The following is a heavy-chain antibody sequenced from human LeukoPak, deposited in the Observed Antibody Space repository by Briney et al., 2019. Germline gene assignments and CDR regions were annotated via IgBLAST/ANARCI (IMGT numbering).Heavy chain of an antibody. CDR2: IYSSGST. Sequence: SETLSLTCTVSGGSISSYNWSWIRQPAGKGLEWIGRIYSSGSTNYNPSLKSRVTMSIDTSNNHFSLKLTSVTAEDTAVYYCARDYGDYGGGYFDYWGQGTLVTVSS. V-gene: IGHV4-4*07. CDR1: GGSISSYN. J-gene: IGHJ4*02. D-gene: IGHD4-17*01. CDR3: ARDYGDYGGGYFDY.